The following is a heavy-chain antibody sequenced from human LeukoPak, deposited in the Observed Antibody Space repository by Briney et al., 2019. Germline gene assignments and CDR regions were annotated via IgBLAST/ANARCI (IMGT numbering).Heavy chain of an antibody. J-gene: IGHJ4*02. Sequence: ASVKVSCEASGYTFTSYAMHWVRQAPGQRLEWMGWISAGNGNTKYSQKFQGRVTITRDTSASTACMELSSLRSEDTAVYYCARARQDDSSGYAFDYWGQGTLVTVSS. D-gene: IGHD3-22*01. CDR3: ARARQDDSSGYAFDY. V-gene: IGHV1-3*01. CDR2: ISAGNGNT. CDR1: GYTFTSYA.